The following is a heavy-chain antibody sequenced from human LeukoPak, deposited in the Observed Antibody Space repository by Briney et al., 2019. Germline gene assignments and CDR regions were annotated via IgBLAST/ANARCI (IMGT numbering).Heavy chain of an antibody. CDR2: INHSGST. CDR3: ARRAEVLLWFGELSPKHDDAFDI. CDR1: GGSFSGYF. J-gene: IGHJ3*02. Sequence: SETLSLTCAVYGGSFSGYFWSWIRQPPGKGLERIGEINHSGSTNYNPSLKSRVTISVDTSKNQFSLKLSSVTAADTAVYYCARRAEVLLWFGELSPKHDDAFDIWGQGTMVTVSS. D-gene: IGHD3-10*01. V-gene: IGHV4-34*01.